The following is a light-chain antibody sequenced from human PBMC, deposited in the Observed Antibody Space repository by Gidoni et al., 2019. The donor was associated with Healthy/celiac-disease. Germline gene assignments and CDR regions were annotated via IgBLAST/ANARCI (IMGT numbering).Light chain of an antibody. J-gene: IGKJ1*01. Sequence: DIQMTQSPSSLSASVGDRVTITCRSSQGISNYLAWYQQKPGKGPKLLIYAASALQSGVPSRFSGSGSGTDFTLTISSLQPEDVATYYCQKYKGTFGQGTKVEIK. CDR3: QKYKGT. CDR1: QGISNY. CDR2: AAS. V-gene: IGKV1-27*01.